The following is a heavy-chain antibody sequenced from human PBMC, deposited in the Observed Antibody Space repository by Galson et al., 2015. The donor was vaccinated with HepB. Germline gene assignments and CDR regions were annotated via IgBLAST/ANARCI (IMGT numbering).Heavy chain of an antibody. D-gene: IGHD6-19*01. CDR3: ARSQWLAYFDY. J-gene: IGHJ4*02. Sequence: SLRLSCAASGFTVSSNYMSWVRQAPGKGLEWVSVIYRGGSTYYADSVKGRFTISRDNSKNTLYLQVNSLRAEDTAVYYCARSQWLAYFDYWGQGTLVTVSS. CDR2: IYRGGST. V-gene: IGHV3-66*02. CDR1: GFTVSSNY.